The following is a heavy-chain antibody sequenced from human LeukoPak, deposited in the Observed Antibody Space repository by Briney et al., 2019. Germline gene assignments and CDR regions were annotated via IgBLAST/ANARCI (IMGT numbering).Heavy chain of an antibody. D-gene: IGHD3-10*01. J-gene: IGHJ4*02. CDR1: GGSFSGYY. CDR3: ARGGFGDLLDY. Sequence: SETLSLTCAVYGGSFSGYYWSWIRQPPGKGPEWIGEINHSGSTYYNPSLKSRVTISVDRSKNQFSLKLSSVTAADTAVYYCARGGFGDLLDYWGQGTLVTVSS. CDR2: INHSGST. V-gene: IGHV4-34*01.